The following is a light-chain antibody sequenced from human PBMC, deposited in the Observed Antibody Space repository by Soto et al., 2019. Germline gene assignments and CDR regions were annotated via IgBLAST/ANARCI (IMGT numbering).Light chain of an antibody. J-gene: IGKJ2*01. CDR1: QSVSSY. CDR2: DAS. V-gene: IGKV3-11*01. Sequence: EIVLTQSPATLSLSPGERATLSCRASQSVSSYLAWYQQKPGQAPRLLIYDASNRGTGIPARFSGSGSGTDFTLTITSLEPEDFAVYYCQQPSNWPYTFGQGTKLEIK. CDR3: QQPSNWPYT.